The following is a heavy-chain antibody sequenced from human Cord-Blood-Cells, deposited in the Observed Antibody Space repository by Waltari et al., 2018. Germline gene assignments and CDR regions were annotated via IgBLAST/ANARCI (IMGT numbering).Heavy chain of an antibody. V-gene: IGHV1-69*01. Sequence: QVQLVQSGAEVKKPGSSVKVSCKASGGTFSSYAISWVRQAPGQGLEWMGGIIPILGTANYAQKFQGRVTITADESTSTAYMELSSLRSEDTAVYYCARDILTGYYWYFDLWGRGTLVTVSS. CDR1: GGTFSSYA. CDR2: IIPILGTA. D-gene: IGHD3-9*01. J-gene: IGHJ2*01. CDR3: ARDILTGYYWYFDL.